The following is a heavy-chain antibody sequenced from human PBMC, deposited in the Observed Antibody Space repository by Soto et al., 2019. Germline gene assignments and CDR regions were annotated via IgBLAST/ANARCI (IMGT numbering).Heavy chain of an antibody. Sequence: QVQLQESGPGLVKPSETLSLTCTVSGGSISSYYWSWIRQPPGKGLAGIGYIYYSGSSNYNPSLKRRVTISVDTSKNQFSLKLSAVTAADTAVYYCARRYGGNFDYWGQGTLVTVSS. CDR1: GGSISSYY. CDR3: ARRYGGNFDY. V-gene: IGHV4-59*08. J-gene: IGHJ4*02. CDR2: IYYSGSS. D-gene: IGHD2-15*01.